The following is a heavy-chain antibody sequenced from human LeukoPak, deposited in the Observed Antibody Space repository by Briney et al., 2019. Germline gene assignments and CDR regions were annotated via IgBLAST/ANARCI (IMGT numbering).Heavy chain of an antibody. CDR1: GFTFSSYW. CDR3: ARNMGAARKYYYYYYMDV. Sequence: GGSLRLSCAASGFTFSSYWMSWVRQAPGKGLEWVANIKQDGSEKYYVDSVKGRFTISRDNAKNSLYLQMNSLRAEDTAVYYCARNMGAARKYYYYYYMDVWGKGTTVTVSS. CDR2: IKQDGSEK. J-gene: IGHJ6*03. V-gene: IGHV3-7*01. D-gene: IGHD6-6*01.